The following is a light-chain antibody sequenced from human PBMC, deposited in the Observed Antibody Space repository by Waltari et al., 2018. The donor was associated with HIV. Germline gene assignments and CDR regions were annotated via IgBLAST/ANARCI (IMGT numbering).Light chain of an antibody. CDR1: TSDVGRYNY. V-gene: IGLV2-14*03. CDR3: SSSTSSRSVV. Sequence: QSALTQPASGSGSPGPSITPSCTGATSDVGRYNYFSWYHHHPGKAPKHIIYYVSNRSSGGANRSSGSKSGTTASLTISGLQAEDEGRYYCSSSTSSRSVVFGGGTELTAL. J-gene: IGLJ2*01. CDR2: YVS.